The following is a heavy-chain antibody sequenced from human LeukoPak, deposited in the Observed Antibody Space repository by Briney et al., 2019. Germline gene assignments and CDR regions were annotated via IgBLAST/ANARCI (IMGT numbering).Heavy chain of an antibody. CDR3: AKGVSLSGNCCSYRCVYFDN. CDR2: VSGSGGST. CDR1: GFTFSSYA. D-gene: IGHD3-16*02. Sequence: GGSLRLSCVASGFTFSSYAMNWVRLAPGKGLEWVSGVSGSGGSTYYADSVKGRFSISRDNSKNTLYLQMNSLGAEDTATYYCAKGVSLSGNCCSYRCVYFDNWGQRTLVTVSS. V-gene: IGHV3-23*01. J-gene: IGHJ4*02.